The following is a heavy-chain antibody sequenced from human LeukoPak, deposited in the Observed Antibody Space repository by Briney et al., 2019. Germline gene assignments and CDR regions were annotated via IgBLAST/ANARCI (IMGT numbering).Heavy chain of an antibody. CDR2: ISTYNGNT. Sequence: ASVKVSCKASGYTFTSYGISWVRQAPGQGLEWMGWISTYNGNTNYAQKLQGRVTMTTDTSTSTAYMELESLRSDDTAVYYCARDHKNYCDYVCDYWGQGTLVTVSS. CDR1: GYTFTSYG. V-gene: IGHV1-18*01. CDR3: ARDHKNYCDYVCDY. J-gene: IGHJ4*02. D-gene: IGHD4-17*01.